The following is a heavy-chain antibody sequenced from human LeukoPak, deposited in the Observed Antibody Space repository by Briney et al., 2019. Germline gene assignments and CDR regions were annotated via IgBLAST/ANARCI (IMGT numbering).Heavy chain of an antibody. CDR1: GFTFDDYG. CDR3: ARGINWVDY. Sequence: GGSLRLSRAASGFTFDDYGMTWVRQAPGKGLEWVSGINWNGGSTGYADSVKGRFTISRDKAKNSLSLQMNSLRAEDTALYYCARGINWVDYWGRGSLVTVSS. J-gene: IGHJ4*02. D-gene: IGHD7-27*01. CDR2: INWNGGST. V-gene: IGHV3-20*04.